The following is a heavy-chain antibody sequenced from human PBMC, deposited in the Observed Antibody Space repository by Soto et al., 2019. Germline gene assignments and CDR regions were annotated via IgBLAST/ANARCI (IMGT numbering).Heavy chain of an antibody. CDR1: GYTFTSYG. D-gene: IGHD3-3*01. CDR2: ISAYNGNT. V-gene: IGHV1-18*01. J-gene: IGHJ6*03. CDR3: ARITIFGGVMFYNMDV. Sequence: ASVKVSCKASGYTFTSYGISWVRQAPGQGLEWMGWISAYNGNTNYAQKLQGRVTMTTDTSTSTAYMELRSLRSDDTAVYYCARITIFGGVMFYNMDVWGKGTTVTVSS.